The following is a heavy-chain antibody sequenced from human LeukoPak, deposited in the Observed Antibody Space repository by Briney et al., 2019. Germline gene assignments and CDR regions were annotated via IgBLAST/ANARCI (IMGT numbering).Heavy chain of an antibody. CDR1: GFTFSSYA. D-gene: IGHD4-17*01. Sequence: GGSLRLSCAASGFTFSSYAMSWVRQAPGKGLEWVSSMSGSGGSTYNADSVKGRFTISRDDSKNTLYLQMNSLRAEDTAVYYCARVRYGELDVWGQGTTVTVSS. CDR2: MSGSGGST. V-gene: IGHV3-23*01. J-gene: IGHJ6*02. CDR3: ARVRYGELDV.